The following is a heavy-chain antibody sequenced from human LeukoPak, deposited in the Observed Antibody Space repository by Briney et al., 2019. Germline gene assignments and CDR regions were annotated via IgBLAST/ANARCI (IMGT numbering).Heavy chain of an antibody. CDR3: ATDLHFGYCTATSCANY. J-gene: IGHJ4*02. CDR1: GFTFINSW. D-gene: IGHD2-2*03. V-gene: IGHV3-15*01. CDR2: IRSTPDGGAT. Sequence: GGSLRLSCAASGFTFINSWMTWVRQAPGKGLEWVGRIRSTPDGGATDYAAPVKGRFTISRDDSKNTLYLQLSSLRTEDTAVYYCATDLHFGYCTATSCANYWGQGTLVTVSS.